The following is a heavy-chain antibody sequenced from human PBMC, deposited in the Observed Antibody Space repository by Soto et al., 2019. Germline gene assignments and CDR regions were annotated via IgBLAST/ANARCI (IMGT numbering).Heavy chain of an antibody. CDR2: IYYSGST. Sequence: PSETLSLTCTVSGGSISSGGYYWSWLRQHPGKGLEWIGYIYYSGSTYYNPSLKSRVTISVDTSKNQFSLKLSSVTAADTAVYYCARGYGSIFDYWGQGTLVTVSS. CDR1: GGSISSGGYY. D-gene: IGHD3-10*01. J-gene: IGHJ4*02. V-gene: IGHV4-31*03. CDR3: ARGYGSIFDY.